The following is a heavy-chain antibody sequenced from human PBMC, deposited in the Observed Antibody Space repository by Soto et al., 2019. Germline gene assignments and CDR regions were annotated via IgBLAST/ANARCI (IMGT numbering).Heavy chain of an antibody. CDR3: ANRKGDYFDH. J-gene: IGHJ4*02. CDR2: ISGSGGLT. CDR1: GFPFSSYA. V-gene: IGHV3-23*01. Sequence: EVQVLESGGGLVQPGKSLRLSCAVSGFPFSSYAMSWVRQAPGKGLEWVSGISGSGGLTYYADSVKGRFTISRDNSKNTLYLQMNSLRAGDTAVYYCANRKGDYFDHWGQGILVTVSS.